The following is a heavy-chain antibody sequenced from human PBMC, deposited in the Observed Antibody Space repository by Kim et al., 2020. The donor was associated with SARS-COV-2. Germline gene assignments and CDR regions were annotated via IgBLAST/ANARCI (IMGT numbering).Heavy chain of an antibody. CDR1: GDSISRSSNY. Sequence: SETLSLTCTVSGDSISRSSNYWGWIRQPQGKGLEWIGSINYSGNNYYNPSLKSRVTISVDTSKNQFSLKMRSVTAADTAVYYCARLVSENSAVEYWGQGTLVTVSS. V-gene: IGHV4-39*01. CDR2: INYSGNN. J-gene: IGHJ4*02. CDR3: ARLVSENSAVEY.